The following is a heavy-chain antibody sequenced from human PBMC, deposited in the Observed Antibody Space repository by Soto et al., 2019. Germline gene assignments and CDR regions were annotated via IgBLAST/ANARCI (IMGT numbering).Heavy chain of an antibody. CDR2: ITGSGGGT. D-gene: IGHD3-10*01. CDR3: SRVDPGETSPFDH. CDR1: GFTSSTYA. V-gene: IGHV3-23*01. J-gene: IGHJ4*02. Sequence: GGSLRLSCAASGFTSSTYAMSWVRQAPGKGLEWVSGITGSGGGTYYADSVKGRVTMTRDTSTSTVYMEVSSLRSEDTAVYYCSRVDPGETSPFDHWGQGTLVTVSS.